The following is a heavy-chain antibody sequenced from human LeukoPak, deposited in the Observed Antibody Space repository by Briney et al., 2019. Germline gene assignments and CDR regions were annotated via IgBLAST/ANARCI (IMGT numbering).Heavy chain of an antibody. CDR3: ARRIMVRGPYYYMDV. CDR2: IYPGDSDT. V-gene: IGHV5-51*01. CDR1: GYSFTSYW. Sequence: GESLKISCKGSGYSFTSYWIGWVRQMPGKGLEWMGIIYPGDSDTRYSPSFQGQVTISADKSISTAYLQWSSLKASDTAMYYRARRIMVRGPYYYMDVWGKGTTVTVSS. J-gene: IGHJ6*03. D-gene: IGHD3-10*01.